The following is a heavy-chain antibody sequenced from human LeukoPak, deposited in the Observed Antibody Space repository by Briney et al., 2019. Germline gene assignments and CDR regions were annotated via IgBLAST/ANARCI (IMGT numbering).Heavy chain of an antibody. D-gene: IGHD4-17*01. CDR1: GFTFSSYG. Sequence: GGSLRLSCAASGFTFSSYGMSWVRQAPGKGLEWVSAISGSGGSTYYADSVKGRFTISRDNSKNTLYLQMNSLRAEDTAVYYCTLPPSDYGDPNKYYYYYMDVWGKGTTVTVSS. J-gene: IGHJ6*03. CDR3: TLPPSDYGDPNKYYYYYMDV. V-gene: IGHV3-23*01. CDR2: ISGSGGST.